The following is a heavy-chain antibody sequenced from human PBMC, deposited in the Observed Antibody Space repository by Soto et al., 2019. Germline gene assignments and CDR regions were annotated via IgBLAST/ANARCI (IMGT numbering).Heavy chain of an antibody. Sequence: QVQLQESGPGLVKPSQTLSLTCTVSGGSISSGEYYWSWIRQPPGKSREWIGNSYYSGSTYYNSSLKSRVTISVDTSKNQFSLKLSSVTAADTAVYYCALTGYYDVDYWGQGTLVTVSS. D-gene: IGHD3-9*01. CDR2: SYYSGST. J-gene: IGHJ4*02. CDR1: GGSISSGEYY. V-gene: IGHV4-30-4*01. CDR3: ALTGYYDVDY.